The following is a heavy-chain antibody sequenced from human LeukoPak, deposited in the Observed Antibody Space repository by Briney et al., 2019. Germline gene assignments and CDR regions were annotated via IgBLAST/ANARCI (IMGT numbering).Heavy chain of an antibody. Sequence: SETLSLTCTVSGGSISSSSYYWGWIRQPPGKGLEWIGYIYYSGSTNYNPSLKSRVTISVDTSKNQFSLKLSSVTAADTAVYYCARAYSSGWSKSSYYFDYWGQGTLVTVSS. J-gene: IGHJ4*02. D-gene: IGHD6-19*01. CDR3: ARAYSSGWSKSSYYFDY. CDR1: GGSISSSSYY. V-gene: IGHV4-61*05. CDR2: IYYSGST.